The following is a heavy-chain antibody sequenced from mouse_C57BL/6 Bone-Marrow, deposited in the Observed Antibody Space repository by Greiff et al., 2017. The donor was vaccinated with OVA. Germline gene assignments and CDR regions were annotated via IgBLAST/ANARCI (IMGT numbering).Heavy chain of an antibody. D-gene: IGHD2-3*01. CDR2: ISYDGSN. Sequence: EVKLMESGPGLVKPSQSLSLTCSVTGYSITSGYYWNWIRQFPGNKLEWMGYISYDGSNNYNPSLKNRISITRDTSKNQFFLKLNSVTTEDTATYYCARAGNIDGYPLWYFDVWGTGTTVTVSS. CDR3: ARAGNIDGYPLWYFDV. CDR1: GYSITSGYY. V-gene: IGHV3-6*01. J-gene: IGHJ1*03.